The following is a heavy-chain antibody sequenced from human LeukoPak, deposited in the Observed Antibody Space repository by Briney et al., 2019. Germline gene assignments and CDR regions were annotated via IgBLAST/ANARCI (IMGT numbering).Heavy chain of an antibody. Sequence: GGSLRLSCAVSGFKFSSYWMNWARQVPGKGLVWVAHINTNGDSANYADSVKGRFTISRDNAKSTLSLQMNSLRAEDTAIYYCVRDNAYTFDYWGQGTLVTVSS. V-gene: IGHV3-74*01. CDR3: VRDNAYTFDY. J-gene: IGHJ4*01. CDR1: GFKFSSYW. CDR2: INTNGDSA. D-gene: IGHD5-24*01.